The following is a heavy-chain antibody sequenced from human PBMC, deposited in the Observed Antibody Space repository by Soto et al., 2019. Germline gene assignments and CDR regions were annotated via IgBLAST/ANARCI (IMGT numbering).Heavy chain of an antibody. V-gene: IGHV3-21*01. CDR2: ISSSSSYI. CDR1: GFTFSSYS. J-gene: IGHJ4*02. CDR3: ARSLNWGGGYYFDY. Sequence: EVQLVESGGGLVKPGGSLRLSCAASGFTFSSYSMNWVRQAPGKGLEWVSSISSSSSYIYYADSVKGRFTISRDNAKNVLYLQMNSLRAEDTAVYYCARSLNWGGGYYFDYWGQGTLVTVSS. D-gene: IGHD7-27*01.